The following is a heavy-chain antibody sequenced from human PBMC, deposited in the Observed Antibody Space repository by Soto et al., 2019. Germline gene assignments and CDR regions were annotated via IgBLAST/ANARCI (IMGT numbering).Heavy chain of an antibody. V-gene: IGHV1-69*12. Sequence: QVQLVQSGAEVKKPGSSVKVSCKASGGTFSSYAISWVRRAPGQGFEGRGGTIPILGTATYAQKFQGRVTITADESTSTAYMELSSLRSEDTAVYYCAREGESITGTTRWFDPWGQGTLVTVSS. D-gene: IGHD1-7*01. CDR3: AREGESITGTTRWFDP. J-gene: IGHJ5*02. CDR1: GGTFSSYA. CDR2: TIPILGTA.